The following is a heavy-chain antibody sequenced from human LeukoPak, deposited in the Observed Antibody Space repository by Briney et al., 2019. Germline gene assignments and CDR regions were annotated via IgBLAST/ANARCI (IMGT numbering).Heavy chain of an antibody. D-gene: IGHD3-3*01. J-gene: IGHJ4*02. CDR1: GGSFSGYY. V-gene: IGHV4-34*01. Sequence: SETLSLTCAVYGGSFSGYYWSWIRQPPGKELEWIGEINHSGSTNYNPSLKSRVTISVDTSKNQFSLKLSSVTAADTAVYYCARRGYYRSVFDYWGQGTLVTVSS. CDR3: ARRGYYRSVFDY. CDR2: INHSGST.